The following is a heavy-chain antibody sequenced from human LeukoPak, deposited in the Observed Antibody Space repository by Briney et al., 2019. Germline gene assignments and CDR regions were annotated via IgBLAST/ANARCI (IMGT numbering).Heavy chain of an antibody. J-gene: IGHJ4*02. D-gene: IGHD6-19*01. CDR1: GGSISSYY. Sequence: PSETLSLTCTVSGGSISSYYWSWIRQPPGKGLEWIGYISYSGITNYNPSLKSRVTISVDTSENQFSLKLSSVTAADTAVFYCARRTSYSSAFDYWGQGTLVTGSS. V-gene: IGHV4-59*08. CDR3: ARRTSYSSAFDY. CDR2: ISYSGIT.